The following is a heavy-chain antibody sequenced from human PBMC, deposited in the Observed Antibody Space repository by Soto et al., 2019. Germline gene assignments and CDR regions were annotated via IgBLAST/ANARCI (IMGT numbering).Heavy chain of an antibody. CDR1: GFTFSSYS. CDR2: ISSSSSYI. CDR3: AREGRYSHGPLVY. J-gene: IGHJ4*02. V-gene: IGHV3-21*01. Sequence: GGSLRLSCAASGFTFSSYSMNWVRQAPGKGLEWVSSISSSSSYIYYADSVKGRFTISRDNAKNSLYLQMNSLRAEDTAVYYCAREGRYSHGPLVYWGQGTLVTVSS. D-gene: IGHD5-18*01.